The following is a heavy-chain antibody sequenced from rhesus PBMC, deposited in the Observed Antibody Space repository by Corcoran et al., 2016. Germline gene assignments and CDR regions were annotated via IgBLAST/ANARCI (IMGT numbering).Heavy chain of an antibody. CDR2: ISGSSGST. CDR3: ARGSSGWSFDY. Sequence: QVQLQESGPGLVKPSETLSLTCAVSGGSISSSNWWSWIRQPPGKGLEWSGYISGSSGSTYYNPALKRRVTISTATSKNQFSLKLSSVTAADTAVYYCARGSSGWSFDYWGQGVLVTVSS. V-gene: IGHV4-65*01. CDR1: GGSISSSNW. D-gene: IGHD6S26*01. J-gene: IGHJ4*01.